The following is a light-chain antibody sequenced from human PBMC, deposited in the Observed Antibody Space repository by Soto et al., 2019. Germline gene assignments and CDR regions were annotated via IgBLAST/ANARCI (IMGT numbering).Light chain of an antibody. CDR2: DAS. Sequence: DIKMTQSPSTLSASVGDRVAITCRASQSISSWLAWYQRKPGRAPKLLMYDASNLERGVPSGFGGSGSGTEFTRAIGSLQADDFATYPGQECNSFSQTFGLGTKVDIK. CDR3: QECNSFSQT. J-gene: IGKJ1*01. CDR1: QSISSW. V-gene: IGKV1-5*01.